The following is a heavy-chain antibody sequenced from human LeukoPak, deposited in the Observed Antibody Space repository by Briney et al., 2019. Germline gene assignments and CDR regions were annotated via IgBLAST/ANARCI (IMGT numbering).Heavy chain of an antibody. J-gene: IGHJ3*02. D-gene: IGHD3-22*01. CDR2: IWYDGSNK. V-gene: IGHV3-33*01. CDR1: GFTFSSYG. Sequence: QPGRSLRLSCAASGFTFSSYGMHWVRQAPGKGLEWVAVIWYDGSNKYYADSVKGRFTISRDNSKNTLYLQMNSLRAEDTAVYYCARVRLVYDSSGFEPDAFDIWGQGTMVTVSS. CDR3: ARVRLVYDSSGFEPDAFDI.